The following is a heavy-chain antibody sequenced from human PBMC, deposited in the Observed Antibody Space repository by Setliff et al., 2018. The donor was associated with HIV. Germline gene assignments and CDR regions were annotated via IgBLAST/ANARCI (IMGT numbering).Heavy chain of an antibody. V-gene: IGHV3-74*01. Sequence: GGSLRLSCAASGFVFNDYWMHWVRQAPGKGLEWVSRISIDGSRTTYADSVKGRLTFSRDNAKSTLYLQMNSLSVEDTAVYYCARTTNGYYFDCWGQGTLVTVSS. CDR2: ISIDGSRT. CDR1: GFVFNDYW. D-gene: IGHD2-8*01. J-gene: IGHJ4*02. CDR3: ARTTNGYYFDC.